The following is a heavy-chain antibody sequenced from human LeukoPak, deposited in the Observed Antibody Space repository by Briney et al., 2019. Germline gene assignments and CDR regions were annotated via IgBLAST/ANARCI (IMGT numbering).Heavy chain of an antibody. J-gene: IGHJ3*02. CDR3: ARRTEYDFWSGTNAFDI. CDR1: GGSISSSSYY. CDR2: IYYSGST. V-gene: IGHV4-39*01. D-gene: IGHD3-3*01. Sequence: PSETLSLTCTVSGGSISSSSYYWGWIRQPPGKGLEWIGSIYYSGSTYYNPSLKSRVTISADTSKNRFSLKLSSVTAADTAVYYCARRTEYDFWSGTNAFDIWGQGTMVTVSS.